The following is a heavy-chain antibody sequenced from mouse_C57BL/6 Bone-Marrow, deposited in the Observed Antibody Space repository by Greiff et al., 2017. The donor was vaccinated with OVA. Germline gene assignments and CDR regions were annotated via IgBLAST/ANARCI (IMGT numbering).Heavy chain of an antibody. V-gene: IGHV1-69*01. CDR3: ATRYMVTTGYYLDY. CDR2: IDPSDSYT. D-gene: IGHD2-2*01. CDR1: GYTFTSYW. Sequence: QVQLQQPGAELVMPGASVKLSCKASGYTFTSYWMHWVKQRPGQGLEWIGEIDPSDSYTTYNQKFKGKSTLTVDKSSRTAYMRLSSLTSEDSAVNYGATRYMVTTGYYLDYWGQGTTLTVSS. J-gene: IGHJ2*01.